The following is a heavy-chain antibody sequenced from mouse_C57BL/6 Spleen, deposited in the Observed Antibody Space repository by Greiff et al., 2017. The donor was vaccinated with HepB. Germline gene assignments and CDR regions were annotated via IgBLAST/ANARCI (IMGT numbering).Heavy chain of an antibody. D-gene: IGHD1-1*01. CDR1: GYTFTDYY. CDR3: ARPPSDYYGSRVFAY. V-gene: IGHV1-26*01. Sequence: EVQLQQSGPELVKPGASVKISCKASGYTFTDYYMNWVKQSHGKSLEWIGDINPNNGGTSYNQKFKGKATLTVDKSSSTAYMELRSLTSEDSAVYYCARPPSDYYGSRVFAYWGQGTLVTVSA. J-gene: IGHJ3*01. CDR2: INPNNGGT.